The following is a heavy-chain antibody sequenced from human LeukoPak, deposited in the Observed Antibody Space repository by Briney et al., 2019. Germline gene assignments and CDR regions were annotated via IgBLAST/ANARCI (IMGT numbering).Heavy chain of an antibody. Sequence: ASVKVSCKASGYTFTGYHMHWVRQAPGQGLEWMGWINPNSGGTNYAQKFQGWVTMTRDTSISTAYMELSRLRSDDTAVYYCASGVITPLGKPNPYAFDIWGQGTMVTVSS. CDR1: GYTFTGYH. CDR2: INPNSGGT. CDR3: ASGVITPLGKPNPYAFDI. J-gene: IGHJ3*02. D-gene: IGHD3-22*01. V-gene: IGHV1-2*04.